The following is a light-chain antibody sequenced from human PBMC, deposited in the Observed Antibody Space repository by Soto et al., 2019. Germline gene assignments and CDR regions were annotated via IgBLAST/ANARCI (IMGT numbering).Light chain of an antibody. Sequence: EIVLTQSPGTVSLSPGERATLSCRASQSVSRSYLAWYQLKPGQAPRLLIYGASSRATGIPDRFSGSGSGTDFTLTISRLEPEDFAVYFCQQYVSSPATFGQGTKVDIK. CDR1: QSVSRSY. CDR2: GAS. CDR3: QQYVSSPAT. J-gene: IGKJ1*01. V-gene: IGKV3-20*01.